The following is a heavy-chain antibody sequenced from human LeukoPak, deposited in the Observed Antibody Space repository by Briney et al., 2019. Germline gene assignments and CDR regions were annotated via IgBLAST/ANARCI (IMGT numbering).Heavy chain of an antibody. Sequence: SETLSLTCTVSGGSISSYYWSWIRQPPGKGLEWIGYIYYSGSTNYNPSLKSRVTISVDTSKNQFSLKLSSVTAADTAVYYCARAMSAAGPSDAFDIWGQGTMVTVSS. V-gene: IGHV4-59*01. CDR3: ARAMSAAGPSDAFDI. J-gene: IGHJ3*02. CDR2: IYYSGST. CDR1: GGSISSYY. D-gene: IGHD6-13*01.